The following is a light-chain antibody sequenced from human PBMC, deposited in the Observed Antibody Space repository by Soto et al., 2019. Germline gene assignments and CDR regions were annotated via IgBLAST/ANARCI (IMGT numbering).Light chain of an antibody. CDR1: QSISSW. CDR2: KAY. Sequence: DIQMTQSPSTLSASVGDRVTITCRASQSISSWLAWYQQKPGKAPKLLIYKAYSLESGVPSRFSGSGSGTEFTLTIISLQPDDFANYYCQQYNSYPYTFGQATKLEIK. J-gene: IGKJ2*01. V-gene: IGKV1-5*03. CDR3: QQYNSYPYT.